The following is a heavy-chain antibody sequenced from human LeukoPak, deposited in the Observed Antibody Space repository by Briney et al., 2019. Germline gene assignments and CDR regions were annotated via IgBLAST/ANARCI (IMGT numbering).Heavy chain of an antibody. V-gene: IGHV3-53*01. D-gene: IGHD3-22*01. Sequence: GGSLRLSCAASGFTVSSNYMSWVRQAPGKGLEWVSVIYSGGSTYYADSVKGRFTISRDNSKNTLYLQMNSLRAEDTAVYYYARDHYYDSSGYPGFDYWGQGTLVTVSS. J-gene: IGHJ4*02. CDR3: ARDHYYDSSGYPGFDY. CDR1: GFTVSSNY. CDR2: IYSGGST.